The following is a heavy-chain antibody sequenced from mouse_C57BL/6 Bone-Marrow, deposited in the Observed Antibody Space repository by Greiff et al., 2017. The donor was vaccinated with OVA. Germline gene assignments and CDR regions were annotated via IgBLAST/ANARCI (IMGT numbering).Heavy chain of an antibody. CDR3: AREHHYSGSSHFAY. J-gene: IGHJ3*01. D-gene: IGHD1-1*01. V-gene: IGHV5-4*01. Sequence: DVMLVESGGGLVKPGGSLKLSCAASGFTFSSYAMSWVRQTPEKRLEWVATISDGGSYTYYPDNVKGRFTISSDNAKNNLYLQMSHLKSEDTAMYYCAREHHYSGSSHFAYWGQGTLVTVSA. CDR1: GFTFSSYA. CDR2: ISDGGSYT.